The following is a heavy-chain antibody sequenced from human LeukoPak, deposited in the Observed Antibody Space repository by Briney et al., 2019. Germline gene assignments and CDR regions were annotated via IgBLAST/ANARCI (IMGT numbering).Heavy chain of an antibody. CDR1: GYTFTGYY. CDR3: ARVRGCSGGSCYRRFDP. V-gene: IGHV1-2*02. D-gene: IGHD2-15*01. Sequence: ASVKVSCKASGYTFTGYYMHWVRQAPGQGLEWMGWINPNSGGTNYAQKFQGRVTMTRDTSISTAYMELSRLRSDDTAVYYCARVRGCSGGSCYRRFDPWGQGTLVTVPS. J-gene: IGHJ5*02. CDR2: INPNSGGT.